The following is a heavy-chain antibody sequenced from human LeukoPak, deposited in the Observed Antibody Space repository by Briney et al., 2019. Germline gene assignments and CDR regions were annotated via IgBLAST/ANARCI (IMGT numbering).Heavy chain of an antibody. V-gene: IGHV3-23*01. Sequence: SGGSLRLSCAASGFTFSSYGMSWVRQAPGKGLEWVSAISGSGGSTYYADSVKGRFTISRDNSKSTLYLQINSLRAEDTAVYYCAKDPFHWGTIYFDYWGQGTLVTVSS. CDR3: AKDPFHWGTIYFDY. CDR2: ISGSGGST. J-gene: IGHJ4*02. D-gene: IGHD7-27*01. CDR1: GFTFSSYG.